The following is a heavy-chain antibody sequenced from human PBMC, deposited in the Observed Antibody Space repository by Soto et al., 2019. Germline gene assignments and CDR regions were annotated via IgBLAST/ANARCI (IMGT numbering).Heavy chain of an antibody. Sequence: ASVKVSCKASGYTFTGYYMHWVRQAPGQGLEWMGWINPNSGGTNYAQKFQGRVTMTRDTSISTAYMELSRLRSDDTAVYYCARVLGNTVTRNFDYWGQGTLVTVSS. V-gene: IGHV1-2*02. CDR1: GYTFTGYY. J-gene: IGHJ4*02. CDR2: INPNSGGT. CDR3: ARVLGNTVTRNFDY. D-gene: IGHD4-17*01.